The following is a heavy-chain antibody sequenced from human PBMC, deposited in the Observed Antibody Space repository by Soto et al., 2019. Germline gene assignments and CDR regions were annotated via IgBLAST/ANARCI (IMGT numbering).Heavy chain of an antibody. J-gene: IGHJ5*02. CDR2: ISYDGSNK. CDR1: GFTFSSYA. Sequence: QVQLVESGGGVVQPGRSLRLSCAASGFTFSSYAMHWVRQAPGKGLEWVAVISYDGSNKYYADSVKGRFTISRDNSKNTLYLQMNSLRAEDTAVYYCARGLVPAAAAGFDPWGQGTLVTVSS. D-gene: IGHD2-2*01. V-gene: IGHV3-30-3*01. CDR3: ARGLVPAAAAGFDP.